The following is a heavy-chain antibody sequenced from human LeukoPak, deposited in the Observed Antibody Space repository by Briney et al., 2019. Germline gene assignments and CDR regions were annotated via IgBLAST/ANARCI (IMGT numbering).Heavy chain of an antibody. CDR3: TRESGAFSPFGF. J-gene: IGHJ4*02. Sequence: SETLSLTCAVSGGSITTTNWWSWVRQPPGKGLEWIGEVHLSGATNYNLSLESRVSMSIDRSKNHLSLEVTSVTAADTAIYYCTRESGAFSPFGFWGQGTLVTVSS. D-gene: IGHD1-26*01. CDR1: GGSITTTNW. CDR2: VHLSGAT. V-gene: IGHV4-4*02.